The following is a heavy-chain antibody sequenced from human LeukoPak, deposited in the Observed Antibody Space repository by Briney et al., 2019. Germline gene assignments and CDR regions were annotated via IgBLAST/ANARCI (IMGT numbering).Heavy chain of an antibody. Sequence: PGGSLRLSCAASGFPFRLYDLRWVRQAPGKGLEWVSAPSSSGDDTYYAESVKGRCPISTDNSKNTLYLQMNGLIAEDTAVYDCAKCTTWNTHYPIDYWGQGTLVTVSS. D-gene: IGHD4-17*01. CDR3: AKCTTWNTHYPIDY. J-gene: IGHJ4*02. V-gene: IGHV3-23*01. CDR2: PSSSGDDT. CDR1: GFPFRLYD.